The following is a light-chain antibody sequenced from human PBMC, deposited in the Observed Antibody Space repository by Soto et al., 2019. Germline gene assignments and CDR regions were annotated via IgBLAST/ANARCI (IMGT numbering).Light chain of an antibody. V-gene: IGKV1-39*01. J-gene: IGKJ4*01. CDR3: QQSYTTPLT. CDR1: QTINTY. Sequence: DIQMTHSPSSLSASLGDRVAVTCRASQTINTYLNWYQQTPGTATKLLIYDASSLQSGVPSRFRGSGSGTDFTLTITSLQPEDFATYYCQQSYTTPLTFGGGTKVDIK. CDR2: DAS.